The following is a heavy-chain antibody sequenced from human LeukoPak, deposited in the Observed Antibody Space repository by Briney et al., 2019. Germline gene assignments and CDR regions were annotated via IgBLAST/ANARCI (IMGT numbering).Heavy chain of an antibody. CDR1: GFTFSNFW. CDR3: AREDCTIGAVCSSLLDH. Sequence: GGSLRLSCTASGFTFSNFWMGWVRQAPGKGLVWVSRINSDASTINYADSVKGRFTISRDNAKNTLYLQMNNLRAEDTAVYYCAREDCTIGAVCSSLLDHWGRGTLVTVSS. J-gene: IGHJ4*02. CDR2: INSDASTI. V-gene: IGHV3-74*01. D-gene: IGHD2-8*01.